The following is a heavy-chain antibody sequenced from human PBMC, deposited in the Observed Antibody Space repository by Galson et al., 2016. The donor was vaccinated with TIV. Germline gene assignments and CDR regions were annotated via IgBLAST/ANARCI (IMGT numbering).Heavy chain of an antibody. CDR2: ITAMFGTT. D-gene: IGHD3-22*01. Sequence: VKVSCKASGVTFSNYAINWVRPAPGQGLEWMGGITAMFGTTDYAQKFQGRVTITADKSTSTVYMDLSSLRSEDTAFYYCARALGYYYDRSGYYGWGQGTLVIVSS. V-gene: IGHV1-69*06. CDR3: ARALGYYYDRSGYYG. CDR1: GVTFSNYA. J-gene: IGHJ4*02.